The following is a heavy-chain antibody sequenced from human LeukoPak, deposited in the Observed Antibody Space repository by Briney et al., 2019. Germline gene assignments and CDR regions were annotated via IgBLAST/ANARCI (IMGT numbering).Heavy chain of an antibody. D-gene: IGHD2-15*01. Sequence: ASVKVSCKASGYTFTSYAMHWAGQAPGQRLEWMGWINAGNGNTKYSQKFQGRVTITRDTSASTAYMELSSLRSEDTAVYYCATLVNCSGGSCYEAFDIWGQGTMVTVSS. CDR1: GYTFTSYA. CDR2: INAGNGNT. CDR3: ATLVNCSGGSCYEAFDI. V-gene: IGHV1-3*01. J-gene: IGHJ3*02.